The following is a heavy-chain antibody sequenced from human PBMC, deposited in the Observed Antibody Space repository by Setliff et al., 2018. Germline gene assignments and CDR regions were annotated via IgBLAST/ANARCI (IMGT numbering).Heavy chain of an antibody. Sequence: ASVKVSCKASGYTFTDYAMHWVRQAPGQRLEWMGWINPGNGNTKYSQKFQGRVTITRDTSASTAYMELSSLRSEDTAVYYCARDKGYDSSGYYFHYYYYMDVWGKGTTVTVSS. V-gene: IGHV1-3*01. J-gene: IGHJ6*03. CDR1: GYTFTDYA. CDR2: INPGNGNT. CDR3: ARDKGYDSSGYYFHYYYYMDV. D-gene: IGHD3-22*01.